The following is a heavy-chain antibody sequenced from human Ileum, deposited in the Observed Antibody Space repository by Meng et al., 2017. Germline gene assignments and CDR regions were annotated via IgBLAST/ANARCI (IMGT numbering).Heavy chain of an antibody. CDR2: IHHSGST. D-gene: IGHD3-3*01. CDR1: VSSISTSDW. V-gene: IGHV4-4*02. J-gene: IGHJ4*02. CDR3: AREWSGSYRHFDY. Sequence: QVQRQECGPGLLRPSATLSLASAVSVSSISTSDWWSWIGQPPGKGLKWIVEIHHSGSTNYNPSLKSRVTLSVDKSKNQFALKLNSVTAADTAVYYCAREWSGSYRHFDYWGQGNLVTVSS.